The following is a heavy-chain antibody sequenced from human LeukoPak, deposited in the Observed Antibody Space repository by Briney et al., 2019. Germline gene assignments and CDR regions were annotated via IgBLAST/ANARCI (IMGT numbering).Heavy chain of an antibody. Sequence: GGSLRLSCAASGFTFTSYGMNWVRQAPGKGLEWVSFISSGSTYIYYADSVKGRFTISRDNAKNSVYLQMNSLRAEDTAVYYRAREPGPAAPPVDYWGQGTLVTVSS. CDR2: ISSGSTYI. CDR3: AREPGPAAPPVDY. CDR1: GFTFTSYG. D-gene: IGHD2-2*01. J-gene: IGHJ4*02. V-gene: IGHV3-21*01.